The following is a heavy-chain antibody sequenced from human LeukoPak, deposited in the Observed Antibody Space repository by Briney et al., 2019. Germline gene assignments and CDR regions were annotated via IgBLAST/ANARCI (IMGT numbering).Heavy chain of an antibody. CDR2: INPSGSNT. CDR1: GYTFTNYY. J-gene: IGHJ4*02. Sequence: ASVKVSCKASGYTFTNYYMHWVRQAPGQGLEWVGIINPSGSNTSYAQKFQGRVTMTRDTSTSTVYMELSSLRSEDTAVYYCARSGGSTSCPRDYWGQGTLVTVAS. CDR3: ARSGGSTSCPRDY. V-gene: IGHV1-46*01. D-gene: IGHD2-2*01.